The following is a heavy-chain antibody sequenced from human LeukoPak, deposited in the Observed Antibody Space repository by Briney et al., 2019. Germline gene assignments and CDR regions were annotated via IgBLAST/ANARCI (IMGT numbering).Heavy chain of an antibody. D-gene: IGHD5-24*01. J-gene: IGHJ4*02. Sequence: HSGGSLRLSCAASGFTFSSHNMNWVRQAPGKGLEWVSYISSSGSTIYYADSVKGRFTISRDNAKNSLYLQMNSLRAEDTAVYYCARSGGVEDVDFDYWGQGTLVTVSS. CDR3: ARSGGVEDVDFDY. CDR1: GFTFSSHN. V-gene: IGHV3-48*04. CDR2: ISSSGSTI.